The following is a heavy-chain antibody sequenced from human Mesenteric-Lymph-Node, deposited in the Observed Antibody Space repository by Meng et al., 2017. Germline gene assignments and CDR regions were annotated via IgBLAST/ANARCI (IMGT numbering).Heavy chain of an antibody. CDR2: IYGSGNT. V-gene: IGHV4-61*02. CDR1: GGSITSGDYF. CDR3: ARQAQVRENDSGWSLQFDP. D-gene: IGHD6-19*01. J-gene: IGHJ5*02. Sequence: QVQLKESGPGLVEPSQTLSPTCTISGGSITSGDYFWTWIRQPAGKGLEWIGRIYGSGNTYYSPSLKSRITISADTSKNQFSLKLSSVTAADTAVYYCARQAQVRENDSGWSLQFDPWGQGTLVTVSS.